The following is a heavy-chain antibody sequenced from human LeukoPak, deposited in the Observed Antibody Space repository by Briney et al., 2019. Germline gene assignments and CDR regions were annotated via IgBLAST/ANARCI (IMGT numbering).Heavy chain of an antibody. Sequence: GGSLRLSCTASGFTFGDYAMSWFRQAPGKGLEWVGLIRSKAYGGTTEYAASVKGRFTISRDDSKSIAYLQMNSLKTEDTAVYYCTRDLYAYYYDSSGYYDGVYWGQGTLVTVSS. CDR2: IRSKAYGGTT. D-gene: IGHD3-22*01. CDR1: GFTFGDYA. J-gene: IGHJ4*02. CDR3: TRDLYAYYYDSSGYYDGVY. V-gene: IGHV3-49*03.